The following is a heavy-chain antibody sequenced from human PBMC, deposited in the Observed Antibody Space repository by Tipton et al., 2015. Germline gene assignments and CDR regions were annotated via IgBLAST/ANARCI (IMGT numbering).Heavy chain of an antibody. CDR3: ASPSLPHDRGDYYFQS. D-gene: IGHD2-21*02. CDR2: ISFSDTT. J-gene: IGHJ4*02. Sequence: TLSLTCTVSGGSVSSGSYYWSWIRQPPGKGLEWIGYISFSDTTYYNPSLKSRVTISIDRFKNQFSLKLSSVTAADTAVYYCASPSLPHDRGDYYFQSWGQGSLVTVSS. V-gene: IGHV4-61*01. CDR1: GGSVSSGSYY.